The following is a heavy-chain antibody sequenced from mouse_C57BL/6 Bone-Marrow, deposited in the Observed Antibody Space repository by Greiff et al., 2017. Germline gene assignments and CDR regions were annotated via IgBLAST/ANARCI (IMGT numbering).Heavy chain of an antibody. V-gene: IGHV1-55*01. CDR2: FDPYNGDT. CDR1: GYTFTNYY. CDR3: TSGVLDD. J-gene: IGHJ3*01. Sequence: QVQLKQSGAELVRPGASVKMSCTASGYTFTNYYIKWVKQRPGQGLEWIGYFDPYNGDTNYDEKFKSKATMTAETSSNTAYLQLSSLTSEDSAVYYCTSGVLDDWGQGTPVTVSA.